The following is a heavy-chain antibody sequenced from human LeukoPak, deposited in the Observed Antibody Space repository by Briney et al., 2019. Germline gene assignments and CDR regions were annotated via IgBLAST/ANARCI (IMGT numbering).Heavy chain of an antibody. D-gene: IGHD3-10*01. CDR2: IYYSGST. V-gene: IGHV4-59*01. CDR1: GGSISSYY. Sequence: PSETLSLTCTVSGGSISSYYWSWIRQPPGKGLEWIEYIYYSGSTNYNPSLKSRVTISVDTSKNQFSLKLSSVTAADTAVYYCARDLNYYGSGSAYYYYGVDVWGQGTTVTVSS. J-gene: IGHJ6*02. CDR3: ARDLNYYGSGSAYYYYGVDV.